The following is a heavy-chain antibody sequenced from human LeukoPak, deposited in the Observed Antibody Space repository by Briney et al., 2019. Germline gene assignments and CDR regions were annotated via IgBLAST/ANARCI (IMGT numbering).Heavy chain of an antibody. Sequence: PSETLSLTCTVSGGSISSYYWSWIRQPPGKGLEGIGYIYYSGSTNYNPSLKSRVTISVDTPKNQFSLKLSSVTAADTAVYYCARDLSTGYFDYWGQGTLVTVSS. CDR2: IYYSGST. J-gene: IGHJ4*02. CDR3: ARDLSTGYFDY. V-gene: IGHV4-59*01. CDR1: GGSISSYY.